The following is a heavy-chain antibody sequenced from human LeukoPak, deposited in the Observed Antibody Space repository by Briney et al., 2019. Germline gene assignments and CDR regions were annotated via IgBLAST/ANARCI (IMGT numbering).Heavy chain of an antibody. CDR2: IRFDGSAK. D-gene: IGHD1-14*01. J-gene: IGHJ4*02. CDR3: AKDYPEFDY. Sequence: GGSLRFSCAASGFTFKDFALHWSGQAPAKGLEWVAFIRFDGSAKYYAGSVKGRFTISRDNSRNTLYLQINSLRVEDTAVYYCAKDYPEFDYWGQGTLVTVSS. CDR1: GFTFKDFA. V-gene: IGHV3-30*02.